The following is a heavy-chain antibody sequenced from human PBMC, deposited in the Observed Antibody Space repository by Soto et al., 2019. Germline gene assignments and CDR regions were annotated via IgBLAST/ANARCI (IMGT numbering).Heavy chain of an antibody. J-gene: IGHJ4*02. D-gene: IGHD2-15*01. CDR3: AKGSSIVVVVAALDY. CDR2: ISYDGSNK. Sequence: GGSLRLSCAASGFTFSNYGMHWVRQAPGKGLEWVAVISYDGSNKYYADSVKGRFTISRDNSKNTLYLQMNSLRAEDTAVYYCAKGSSIVVVVAALDYWGQGTLVTVSS. V-gene: IGHV3-30*18. CDR1: GFTFSNYG.